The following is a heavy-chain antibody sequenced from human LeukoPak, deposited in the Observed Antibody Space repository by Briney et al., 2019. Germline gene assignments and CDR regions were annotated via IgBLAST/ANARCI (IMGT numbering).Heavy chain of an antibody. CDR3: ARKISGYDILTGVSDW. Sequence: PSETLSLTCTVSGGSISSSSYYWGWIRQPPGKGLEWIGSIYYSGSTYYNPSLKSRVTISVDTSKNQFSLKLSSVTAADTAVYYCARKISGYDILTGVSDWWGQGTLVTVSS. V-gene: IGHV4-39*07. D-gene: IGHD3-9*01. J-gene: IGHJ4*02. CDR1: GGSISSSSYY. CDR2: IYYSGST.